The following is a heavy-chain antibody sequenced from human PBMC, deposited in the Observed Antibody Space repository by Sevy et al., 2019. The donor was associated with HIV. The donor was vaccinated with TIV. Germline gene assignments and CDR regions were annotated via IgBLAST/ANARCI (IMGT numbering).Heavy chain of an antibody. Sequence: GGSLRLSCAASGFTFSSHWMQWVRQAPGKGLVCVSRLNYDGSYTNYADSVKGRFTISRDNAKSTLYLQMNSLRAEDTALYYCARSKVGVGDAFDIWGQGTMVTVSS. CDR3: ARSKVGVGDAFDI. J-gene: IGHJ3*02. CDR1: GFTFSSHW. V-gene: IGHV3-74*01. D-gene: IGHD3-16*01. CDR2: LNYDGSYT.